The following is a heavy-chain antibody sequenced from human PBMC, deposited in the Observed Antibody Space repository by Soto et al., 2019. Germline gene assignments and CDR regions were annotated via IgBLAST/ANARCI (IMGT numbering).Heavy chain of an antibody. J-gene: IGHJ6*02. CDR2: IYSGGST. CDR1: GFTVSSNY. Sequence: GGSLRLSCAASGFTVSSNYMSWFRQAPGKGLEWVSVIYSGGSTYYADSVKGRFTISRDNSKNTLYLQMNSLRAEDTAVHYCARGRYYYYYGMDVWGQGTTVTVSS. V-gene: IGHV3-53*01. CDR3: ARGRYYYYYGMDV.